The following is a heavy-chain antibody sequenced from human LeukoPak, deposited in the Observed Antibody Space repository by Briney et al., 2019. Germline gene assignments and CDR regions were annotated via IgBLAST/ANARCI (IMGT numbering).Heavy chain of an antibody. Sequence: SETLSLTCTVSGGSISSYYWSWIRQPPGKGLEWIGYIYYSGSTNYNPSLKSRVTISVDTSKNQFSLKLSSVTAADTAVYYCARSGYRYGADASEIWGQGTMVTVSS. D-gene: IGHD5-18*01. J-gene: IGHJ3*02. CDR3: ARSGYRYGADASEI. V-gene: IGHV4-59*01. CDR2: IYYSGST. CDR1: GGSISSYY.